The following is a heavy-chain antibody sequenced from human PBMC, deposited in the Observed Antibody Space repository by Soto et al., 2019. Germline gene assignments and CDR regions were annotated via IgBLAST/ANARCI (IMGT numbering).Heavy chain of an antibody. CDR1: GYTFTSYD. J-gene: IGHJ6*02. D-gene: IGHD3-10*01. Sequence: QVQLVQSGAEVKKPGASVKVSCKASGYTFTSYDINWVRQATGQGLEWMGWMNPNSGNTGYAQKFQGRVTMTRNTSIRTAYMELSSLRSEDTAVYYCARGDYGSGSYYYYGMDVWGQGTTVTVSS. V-gene: IGHV1-8*01. CDR3: ARGDYGSGSYYYYGMDV. CDR2: MNPNSGNT.